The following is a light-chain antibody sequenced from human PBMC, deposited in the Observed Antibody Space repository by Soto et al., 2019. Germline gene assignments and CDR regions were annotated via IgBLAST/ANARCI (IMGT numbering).Light chain of an antibody. CDR2: GAS. Sequence: EIVLTQSPATLSLSPGERATLSCRASQSVSSYLAWYQQKPGQAPRLLIHGASNRATGIPARMSGSGSGTDFSLTISSLECEEFAVYYSQHRGKWPRTFGLGTKLVLK. J-gene: IGKJ2*01. V-gene: IGKV3-11*01. CDR3: QHRGKWPRT. CDR1: QSVSSY.